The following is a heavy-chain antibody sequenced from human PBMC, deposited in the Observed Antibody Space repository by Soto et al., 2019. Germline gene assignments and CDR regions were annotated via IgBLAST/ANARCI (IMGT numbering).Heavy chain of an antibody. V-gene: IGHV4-31*03. D-gene: IGHD4-17*01. J-gene: IGHJ3*02. CDR3: ARGAADYGDAFDI. Sequence: QVQLQESGPGLVKPSQTLSLTCTVSGGSTSRGGYYWTWIRQHPVRGLEWIAYIYYSGNTFYNPSLKSRLTISLDTSKNQFSLTLTSVTAADTAVYYCARGAADYGDAFDIWGQGTMVTVSS. CDR2: IYYSGNT. CDR1: GGSTSRGGYY.